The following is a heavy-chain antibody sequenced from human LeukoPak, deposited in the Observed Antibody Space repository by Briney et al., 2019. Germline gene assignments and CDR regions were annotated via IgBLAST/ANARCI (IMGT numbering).Heavy chain of an antibody. CDR3: AREEYDFWSGYYSDWFDP. CDR2: TYYRSKWYN. CDR1: GDSVSSNSAA. V-gene: IGHV6-1*01. J-gene: IGHJ5*02. Sequence: SQTLSLTCAISGDSVSSNSAAWNWIRQSPSRGLEWLGRTYYRSKWYNDYAVSVKSRITINPDTSKNQFSLQLNSVTPEDTAVYYCAREEYDFWSGYYSDWFDPWGQGTLVTVSS. D-gene: IGHD3-3*01.